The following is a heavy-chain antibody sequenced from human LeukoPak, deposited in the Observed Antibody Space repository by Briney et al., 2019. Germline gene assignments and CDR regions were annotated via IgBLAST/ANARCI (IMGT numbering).Heavy chain of an antibody. Sequence: ASVKVSCKASGYTFTGYYMHWVRQAPGQGLEWMGWISAYNGNTNYAQKLQGRVTMTTDTSTSTAYMELRSLRSDDTAVYYCARDPLSYGGLDYWGQGTLVTVSS. CDR1: GYTFTGYY. J-gene: IGHJ4*02. V-gene: IGHV1-18*04. CDR2: ISAYNGNT. D-gene: IGHD3-10*01. CDR3: ARDPLSYGGLDY.